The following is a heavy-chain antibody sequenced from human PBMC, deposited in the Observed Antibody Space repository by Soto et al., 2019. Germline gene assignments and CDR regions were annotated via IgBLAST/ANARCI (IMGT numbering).Heavy chain of an antibody. Sequence: QVQLVESGGGVVQPGRSLRLSCAASGFTFSSYAMHWVRQAPGKGLEWVAVISYDGSNKYYADSVKGRFTISRDNSYNTLYLQMYSLRAEDTAVYYCARETTMVRGVIDYWGQGTLVTVSS. V-gene: IGHV3-30-3*01. D-gene: IGHD3-10*01. J-gene: IGHJ4*02. CDR1: GFTFSSYA. CDR2: ISYDGSNK. CDR3: ARETTMVRGVIDY.